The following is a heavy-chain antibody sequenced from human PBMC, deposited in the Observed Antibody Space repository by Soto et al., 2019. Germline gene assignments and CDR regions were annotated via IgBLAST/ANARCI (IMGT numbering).Heavy chain of an antibody. V-gene: IGHV4-59*01. Sequence: SETLSLTCTVSGGSIISYYWSWILQPPGKGLEWIGYIYYSGSTNYNPSLKSRVTISVDTSKNQFSLKLSSVTAADTAVYYCALTTVTDYYYYYMDVWGKGTTVTVSS. CDR2: IYYSGST. D-gene: IGHD4-17*01. CDR3: ALTTVTDYYYYYMDV. J-gene: IGHJ6*03. CDR1: GGSIISYY.